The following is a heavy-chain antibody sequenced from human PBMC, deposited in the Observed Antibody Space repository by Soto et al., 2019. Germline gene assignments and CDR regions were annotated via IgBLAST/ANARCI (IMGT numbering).Heavy chain of an antibody. J-gene: IGHJ6*03. D-gene: IGHD1-7*01. CDR2: TYYRSRWYN. CDR3: AGTTAHQWYYMDV. CDR1: GDSVSSNSAA. V-gene: IGHV6-1*01. Sequence: SQTLSLTCAISGDSVSSNSAAWNWIRLSPSRGLEWLARTYYRSRWYNDYAVSVRSRITVNPDTSKNQFSLQLTSVTPEDTAVYYCAGTTAHQWYYMDVWSKGTTDTVSS.